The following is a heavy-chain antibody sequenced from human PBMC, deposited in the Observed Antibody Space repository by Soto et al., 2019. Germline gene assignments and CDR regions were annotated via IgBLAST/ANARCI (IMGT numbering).Heavy chain of an antibody. D-gene: IGHD4-17*01. V-gene: IGHV4-59*01. Sequence: KTSETLSLTCTVSGGSISSYYWSWIRQPPGKGLEWIGYIYYSGSTNYNPSLKSRVTISVDTSKNQFSLKLSSVTAADTAVYYCASAYGDYGFDYWGQRTLVTVSS. J-gene: IGHJ4*02. CDR3: ASAYGDYGFDY. CDR2: IYYSGST. CDR1: GGSISSYY.